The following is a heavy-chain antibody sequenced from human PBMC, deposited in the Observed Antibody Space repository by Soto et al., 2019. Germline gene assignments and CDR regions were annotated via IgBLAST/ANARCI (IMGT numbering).Heavy chain of an antibody. V-gene: IGHV1-8*01. D-gene: IGHD2-15*01. CDR1: GYTFTSYD. CDR2: MNPNSGNT. Sequence: ASVKVSCKASGYTFTSYDINWVRQATGQGIEWKGWMNPNSGNTGYAQNFQGRVTMTRNTSISTAYMELSSLRSEDTAVYYCARGYCSVGCCYSRPGPYYYYCYMDVWGKGTTGTGFS. CDR3: ARGYCSVGCCYSRPGPYYYYCYMDV. J-gene: IGHJ6*03.